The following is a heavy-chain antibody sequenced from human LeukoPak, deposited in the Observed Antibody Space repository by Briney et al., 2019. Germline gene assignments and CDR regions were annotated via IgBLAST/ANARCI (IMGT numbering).Heavy chain of an antibody. CDR3: ARDQDIGVVVAALRQREMGGFDP. CDR2: MNPKSGNT. V-gene: IGHV1-8*01. D-gene: IGHD2-15*01. CDR1: GYTFTNYD. Sequence: GASVKVSCKASGYTFTNYDINWVRQATGQGPEWMGWMNPKSGNTGYAQKFQGRVTMTRNTPISTAYMELSSLRSDDTAVYYCARDQDIGVVVAALRQREMGGFDPWGQGTLVTVSS. J-gene: IGHJ5*02.